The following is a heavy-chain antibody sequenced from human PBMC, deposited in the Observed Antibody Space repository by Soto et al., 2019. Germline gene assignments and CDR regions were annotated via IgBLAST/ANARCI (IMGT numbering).Heavy chain of an antibody. D-gene: IGHD3-10*01. CDR1: GFTFSSYA. J-gene: IGHJ3*02. CDR2: ISGSGGST. CDR3: AKDVRGITMVRGALDAFDI. Sequence: GGSLRLSCAASGFTFSSYAMSWVRQAPGKGLEWVSAISGSGGSTYYADSVKGRFTISRDNSKNTLYPQMNSLRAEDTAVYYCAKDVRGITMVRGALDAFDIWGQGTMVTVSS. V-gene: IGHV3-23*01.